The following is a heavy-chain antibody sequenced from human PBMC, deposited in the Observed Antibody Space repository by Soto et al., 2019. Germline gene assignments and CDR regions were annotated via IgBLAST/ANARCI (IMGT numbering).Heavy chain of an antibody. CDR3: ARGAYQLPLTGTTD. Sequence: QVQLRESGPGLVKSSETLSLTCTVSGASIRSYYWSWIRQHPGKGLEWIGYIYYSGSTYYNPSLKSRVTISVDTSKNQFSLKLSSVTAADTAVYYCARGAYQLPLTGTTDWGQGTLVTVSS. J-gene: IGHJ4*02. D-gene: IGHD1-7*01. CDR1: GASIRSYY. CDR2: IYYSGST. V-gene: IGHV4-59*06.